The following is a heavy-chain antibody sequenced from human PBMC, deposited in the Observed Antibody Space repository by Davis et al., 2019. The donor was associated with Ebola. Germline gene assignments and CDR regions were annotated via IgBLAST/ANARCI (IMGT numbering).Heavy chain of an antibody. J-gene: IGHJ6*04. CDR1: VITFSSYA. V-gene: IGHV3-23*01. CDR2: ISGSGGST. D-gene: IGHD4-11*01. Sequence: GGSLRLSCTDSVITFSSYAMTWVRQAPGKGLEWVSAISGSGGSTYYADSVKGRFTISRDNSKSTLHLQMNSLRVEDTAVYFCAREPTGNYYYFYGMDVWGKGTTVTVSS. CDR3: AREPTGNYYYFYGMDV.